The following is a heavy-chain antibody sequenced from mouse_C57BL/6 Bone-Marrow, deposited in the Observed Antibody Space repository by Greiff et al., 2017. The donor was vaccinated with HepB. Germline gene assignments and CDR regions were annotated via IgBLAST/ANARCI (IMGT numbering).Heavy chain of an antibody. CDR3: ARPYYGSSYWYFDV. J-gene: IGHJ1*03. CDR1: GYSFTGYY. V-gene: IGHV1-42*01. CDR2: INPSTGGT. D-gene: IGHD1-1*01. Sequence: EVQLQQSGPELVKPGASVKISCKASGYSFTGYYMNWVKQSPEKSLEWIGEINPSTGGTTYNQKFKAKATLTVDKSSSTAYMQLKSLTSEDSAVYYCARPYYGSSYWYFDVWGTGTTVTVSS.